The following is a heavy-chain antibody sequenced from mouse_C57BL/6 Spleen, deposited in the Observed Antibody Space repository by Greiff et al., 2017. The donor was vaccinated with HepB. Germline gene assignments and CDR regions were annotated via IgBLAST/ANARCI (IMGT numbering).Heavy chain of an antibody. D-gene: IGHD1-1*01. CDR1: GYTFTGYW. J-gene: IGHJ1*03. CDR2: ILPGSGST. V-gene: IGHV1-9*01. CDR3: ARGGYYGSSYLWYFDV. Sequence: VMLVESGAELMKPGASVKLSCKATGYTFTGYWIEWVKQRPGHGLEWIGEILPGSGSTNYNEKFKGKATFTADTSSNTAYMQLSSLTTEDSAIYYCARGGYYGSSYLWYFDVWGTGTTVTVSS.